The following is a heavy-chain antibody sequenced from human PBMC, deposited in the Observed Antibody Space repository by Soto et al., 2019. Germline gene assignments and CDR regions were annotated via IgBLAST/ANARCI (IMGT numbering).Heavy chain of an antibody. J-gene: IGHJ6*02. D-gene: IGHD1-26*01. Sequence: GESLKISCKASGYSFTNYWIGWVRQMPGKGLEWMGTIYAGDSDTRYSPSFQGQVTLSVDKSTNNAYLHWTSLKASDTAMYYCARLSTDKMGSYYLRYYGMDVWGQGTTVTVSS. V-gene: IGHV5-51*01. CDR2: IYAGDSDT. CDR1: GYSFTNYW. CDR3: ARLSTDKMGSYYLRYYGMDV.